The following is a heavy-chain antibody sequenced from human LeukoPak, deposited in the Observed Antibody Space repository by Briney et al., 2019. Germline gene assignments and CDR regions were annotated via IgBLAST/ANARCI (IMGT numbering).Heavy chain of an antibody. J-gene: IGHJ3*02. Sequence: SETLSLTCAVYGGSFSGYYWSWIRQPPGKGLEWIGEINHSGSTNYNPSLKSRVTISVDTSKNQFSLKLSSVTAADTAVYYRARGRPYGGYYYGDAFDIWGQGTMVTVSS. CDR1: GGSFSGYY. CDR2: INHSGST. D-gene: IGHD3-22*01. V-gene: IGHV4-34*01. CDR3: ARGRPYGGYYYGDAFDI.